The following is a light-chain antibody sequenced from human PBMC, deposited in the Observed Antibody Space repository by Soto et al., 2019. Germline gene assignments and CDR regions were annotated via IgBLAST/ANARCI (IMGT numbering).Light chain of an antibody. V-gene: IGKV1-5*01. CDR1: QSITNR. J-gene: IGKJ1*01. Sequence: DIQMTQSPSTMSASVGDRVTITCRASQSITNRLAWYQQKPGKAPKVLIYAASNLEYGVPSRFSGSGFGTEFILTSSSVQPDDFATYCCQHYGGMWTFGQGTKVEMK. CDR3: QHYGGMWT. CDR2: AAS.